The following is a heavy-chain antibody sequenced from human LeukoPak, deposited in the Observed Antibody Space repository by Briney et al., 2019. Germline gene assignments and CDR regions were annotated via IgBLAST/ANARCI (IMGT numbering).Heavy chain of an antibody. V-gene: IGHV3-21*01. CDR3: ARDQHDYGGNSSIY. J-gene: IGHJ4*02. Sequence: GGSLRLSCAASGFTFSSYSMNWVRQAPGKGLEWVSSISSSSSYIYYADSVKGRFTISRDNAKDSLYLQMNSLRAEDTAVYYCARDQHDYGGNSSIYWGQGTLVTVSS. CDR2: ISSSSSYI. D-gene: IGHD4-23*01. CDR1: GFTFSSYS.